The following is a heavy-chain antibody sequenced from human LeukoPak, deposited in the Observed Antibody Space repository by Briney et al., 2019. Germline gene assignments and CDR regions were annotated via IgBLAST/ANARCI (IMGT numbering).Heavy chain of an antibody. Sequence: SETLSLTCTVSGGSISSGSYYWSWIRQPARKGLEWIGRIYTSGSTNYNPSLKSRVTISVDTSKNQFSLKLSSVTAADTAVYYCARSPPYYDILTGWPELDPWGQGTLVTVSS. CDR1: GGSISSGSYY. CDR3: ARSPPYYDILTGWPELDP. J-gene: IGHJ5*02. CDR2: IYTSGST. V-gene: IGHV4-61*02. D-gene: IGHD3-9*01.